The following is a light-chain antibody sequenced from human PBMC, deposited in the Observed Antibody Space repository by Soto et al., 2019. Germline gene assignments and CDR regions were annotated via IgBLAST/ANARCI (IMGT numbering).Light chain of an antibody. CDR1: QSISSW. V-gene: IGKV1-5*01. J-gene: IGKJ2*01. CDR3: QQYDTYYT. CDR2: DVS. Sequence: DIQMTQSPSTLSASVGDRATITCRASQSISSWLAWDQQKPGKAPTLLIYDVSRLETGGPARFSGSGSGTEFTLTINSLQPEDFATYFCQQYDTYYTFGQGTKVDIK.